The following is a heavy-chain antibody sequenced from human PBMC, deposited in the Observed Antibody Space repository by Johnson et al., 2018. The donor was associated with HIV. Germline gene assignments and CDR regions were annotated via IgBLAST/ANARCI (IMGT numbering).Heavy chain of an antibody. CDR3: AKSSSATYYGDAFDM. V-gene: IGHV3-33*06. Sequence: QVQLVESGGGVVQPGRSLRLSCAASGFTFSDYGIHWVRQAPGKGLEWVAVVWSDGNNRYYADFVKGRFTISRDNSKKTLSLQMNSLRPEDTAVYYCAKSSSATYYGDAFDMWGQGTMVTVSS. CDR1: GFTFSDYG. CDR2: VWSDGNNR. D-gene: IGHD3-10*01. J-gene: IGHJ3*02.